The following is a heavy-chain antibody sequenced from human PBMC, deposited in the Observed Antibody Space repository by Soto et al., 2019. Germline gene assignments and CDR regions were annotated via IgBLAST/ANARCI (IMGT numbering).Heavy chain of an antibody. D-gene: IGHD2-15*01. CDR2: ISTNNGNT. V-gene: IGHV1-18*01. CDR3: ARVVVGANHNWFDP. J-gene: IGHJ5*02. Sequence: QVQLVQSGAEVKKPGASVKVSCNASGYSFTSYGITWVRQAPGQGLEWMGWISTNNGNTNYAQNLQGRVTMTTDTXXSTAYVALRSLRPDDTAVYYCARVVVGANHNWFDPWGQGTQVTVSS. CDR1: GYSFTSYG.